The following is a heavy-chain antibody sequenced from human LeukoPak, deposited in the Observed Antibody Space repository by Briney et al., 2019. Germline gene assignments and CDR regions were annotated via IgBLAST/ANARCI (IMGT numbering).Heavy chain of an antibody. Sequence: ASVKVSCKASGYTFTSYYMHWVRQAPGQGLEWMGIINPSGGSTSHAQKFQGRVTMTRDTSTSTVYMELSSLRSEDTAVYYCARSRGYYDSSGYYYLDYWGQGTLVTVSS. CDR2: INPSGGST. CDR1: GYTFTSYY. J-gene: IGHJ4*02. CDR3: ARSRGYYDSSGYYYLDY. D-gene: IGHD3-22*01. V-gene: IGHV1-46*01.